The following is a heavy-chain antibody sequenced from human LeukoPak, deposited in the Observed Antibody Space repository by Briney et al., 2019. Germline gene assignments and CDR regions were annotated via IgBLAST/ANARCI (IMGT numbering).Heavy chain of an antibody. Sequence: SETLSLTCAVYGGSFSGYFWSWIRQSPGKGLEWIGEINHSGSTNYNPSLKSRLTISVDTSKNQFSLQLTSVTDADTAVYYCTRHWSEFYNYGMGVWGHGTTVTVSS. D-gene: IGHD3-3*01. CDR3: TRHWSEFYNYGMGV. J-gene: IGHJ6*02. CDR1: GGSFSGYF. V-gene: IGHV4-34*01. CDR2: INHSGST.